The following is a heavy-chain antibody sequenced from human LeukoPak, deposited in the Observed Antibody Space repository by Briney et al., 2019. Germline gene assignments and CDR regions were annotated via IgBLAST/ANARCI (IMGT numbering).Heavy chain of an antibody. CDR1: GGSISSSSYY. CDR2: IYYSGST. Sequence: PSETLSLTCTVSGGSISSSSYYWGWIRQPPGKGLEWIGSIYYSGSTYYNPSLKSRVTISVDTSKNQFSLKLSSVTAADTAVYYCARLGSKLRFLEWLSDSWGQGTLVTVSS. D-gene: IGHD3-3*01. V-gene: IGHV4-39*01. CDR3: ARLGSKLRFLEWLSDS. J-gene: IGHJ4*02.